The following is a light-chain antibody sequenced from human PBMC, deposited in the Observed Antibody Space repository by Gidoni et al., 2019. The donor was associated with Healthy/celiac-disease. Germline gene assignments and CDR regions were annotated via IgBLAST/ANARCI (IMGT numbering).Light chain of an antibody. CDR3: QQRSNWPPWT. Sequence: EIVLTQSPATLSLSPGERATLSGRASQSVSSYLACYQQKPGQAPRLLIYDASNRATGIPARFSGSGSGTDFTLTISRLEPEDFAVYYCQQRSNWPPWTFGQGTKVEIK. V-gene: IGKV3-11*01. J-gene: IGKJ1*01. CDR2: DAS. CDR1: QSVSSY.